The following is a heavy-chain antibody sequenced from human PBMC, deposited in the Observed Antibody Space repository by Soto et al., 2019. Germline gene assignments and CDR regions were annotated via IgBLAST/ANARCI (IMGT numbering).Heavy chain of an antibody. CDR1: GFTFSSYG. Sequence: PGGSLRLSCAASGFTFSSYGMHWVRQAPGKGLEWVAVISYDGSNKYYADSVKGRFTISRDNSKNTLYLQMNSLRAEDTAVYYCAKDGDEGTYYYDSSGSYFDYWGEGTLVTXSS. J-gene: IGHJ4*02. V-gene: IGHV3-30*18. CDR2: ISYDGSNK. D-gene: IGHD3-22*01. CDR3: AKDGDEGTYYYDSSGSYFDY.